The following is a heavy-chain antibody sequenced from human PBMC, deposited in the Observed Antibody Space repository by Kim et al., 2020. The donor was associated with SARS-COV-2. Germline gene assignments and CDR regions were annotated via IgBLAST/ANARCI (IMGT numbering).Heavy chain of an antibody. J-gene: IGHJ4*02. Sequence: SETLSLTCTVSGGSISSGGYYWSWIRQHPGKGLEWIGYIYYSGSTYYNPSLKSRVTISVDTSKNQFSLKLSSVTAADTAVYYCARAREETGGGYDLGTFDYWGQGTLVTVSS. D-gene: IGHD5-12*01. CDR1: GGSISSGGYY. CDR2: IYYSGST. V-gene: IGHV4-31*03. CDR3: ARAREETGGGYDLGTFDY.